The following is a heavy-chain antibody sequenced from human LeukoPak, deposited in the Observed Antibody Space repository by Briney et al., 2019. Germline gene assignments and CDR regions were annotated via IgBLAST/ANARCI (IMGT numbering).Heavy chain of an antibody. CDR2: ISGDSSGNYI. CDR3: TREWRSGS. Sequence: GGSLRLSCVASGFSFSLYSMNWVRQAPGKGLEWVSTISGDSSGNYIDYADSVKGRFTISRDNAKNSVFLQMNGLRDDDTAVYYCTREWRSGSWGQGTLVSVSS. D-gene: IGHD6-25*01. J-gene: IGHJ5*02. CDR1: GFSFSLYS. V-gene: IGHV3-21*01.